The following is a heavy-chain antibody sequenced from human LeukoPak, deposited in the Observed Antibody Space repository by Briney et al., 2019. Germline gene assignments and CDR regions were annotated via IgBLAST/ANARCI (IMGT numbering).Heavy chain of an antibody. CDR3: ARDESRYCSGGSCYSDY. Sequence: ASVKVSCKASGYTFTSYGISWVRQAPGQGLEWMGWISAYNGNTNYAQKLQGRVTMTTDTSTSTAYMELRSLRSDDTAVYYCARDESRYCSGGSCYSDYWGQGTLVTVSS. V-gene: IGHV1-18*01. CDR1: GYTFTSYG. D-gene: IGHD2-15*01. CDR2: ISAYNGNT. J-gene: IGHJ4*02.